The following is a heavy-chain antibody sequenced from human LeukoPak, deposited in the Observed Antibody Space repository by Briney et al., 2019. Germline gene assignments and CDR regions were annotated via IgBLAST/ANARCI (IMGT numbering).Heavy chain of an antibody. D-gene: IGHD3-10*01. CDR3: ARASGSGSYPLDY. Sequence: SETLSLTCTVSGGSISSYYWSWIRQPPGKGLEWIGYIYYSGSTNYNPSLKSRVTISVDTSKNQFSLKLTSVTAADTAVYYCARASGSGSYPLDYWGQGTLVTVSS. CDR2: IYYSGST. V-gene: IGHV4-59*01. J-gene: IGHJ4*02. CDR1: GGSISSYY.